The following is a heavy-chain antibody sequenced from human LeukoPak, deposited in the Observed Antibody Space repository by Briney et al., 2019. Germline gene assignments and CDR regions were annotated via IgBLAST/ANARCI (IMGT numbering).Heavy chain of an antibody. J-gene: IGHJ6*02. CDR2: IYYSGST. Sequence: SETLSLTCTVSGGSISSYYWSWIRQPPGKGLEWIGYIYYSGSTNYNPSLKSRVTISVDTSKNQFSLKLSSVTAADTAVYYCARSRYCSGGSCRHGMDVWGQGTTVTVSS. V-gene: IGHV4-59*01. CDR3: ARSRYCSGGSCRHGMDV. CDR1: GGSISSYY. D-gene: IGHD2-15*01.